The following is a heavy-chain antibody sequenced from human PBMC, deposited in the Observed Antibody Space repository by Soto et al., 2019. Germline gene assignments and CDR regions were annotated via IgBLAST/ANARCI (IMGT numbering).Heavy chain of an antibody. Sequence: LSLTCIVSGDSISTYYWSWIRQPAGKGLEWIGRIYTSGSTNYNPSLKSRVTMSVDTSNNQFSLKLSSVTAADTAVYYCARDYYASGRLDYCGQGILVTVSS. CDR3: ARDYYASGRLDY. V-gene: IGHV4-4*07. J-gene: IGHJ4*02. CDR1: GDSISTYY. D-gene: IGHD3-10*01. CDR2: IYTSGST.